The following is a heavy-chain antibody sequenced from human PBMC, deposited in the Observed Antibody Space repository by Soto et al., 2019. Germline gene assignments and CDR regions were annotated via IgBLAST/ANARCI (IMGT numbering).Heavy chain of an antibody. CDR3: ATSWTGTTERKYYFDY. CDR1: GGSFSGYY. D-gene: IGHD1-7*01. CDR2: INHSGST. J-gene: IGHJ4*02. Sequence: SETLSLTCAVYGGSFSGYYWSWIRQPPGKGLEWIGEINHSGSTNYNPSLKSRVTISVDTSKNQLSLKLSSVTAANTAVYYCATSWTGTTERKYYFDYWGQGTLVTVSS. V-gene: IGHV4-34*01.